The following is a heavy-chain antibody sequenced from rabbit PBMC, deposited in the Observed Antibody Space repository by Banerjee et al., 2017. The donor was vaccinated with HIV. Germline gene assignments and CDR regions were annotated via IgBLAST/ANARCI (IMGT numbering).Heavy chain of an antibody. CDR1: GFDFSNYG. V-gene: IGHV1S47*01. CDR2: IDPVFGDT. J-gene: IGHJ4*01. CDR3: VRNDDYGDPHYFNL. D-gene: IGHD2-1*01. Sequence: QEQLVESGGGLVQPGGSLKLSCKASGFDFSNYGVNWVRQAPGKGLEWIGYIDPVFGDTYYANWVNGRFTISSHNAQNTLYLQLNSLTAVDTATYFCVRNDDYGDPHYFNLWGPGTLVTVS.